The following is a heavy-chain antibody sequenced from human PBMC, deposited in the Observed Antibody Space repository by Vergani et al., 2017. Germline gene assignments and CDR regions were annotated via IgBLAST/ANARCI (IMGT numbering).Heavy chain of an antibody. CDR2: IYYSGST. D-gene: IGHD3-22*01. Sequence: QLQLQESGPGLVKPSETLSLTCTVSGGSISSGGYYWSWIRQHPGKGLEWIGYIYYSGSTYYNPSLKSRVTISVDTSKNQSSLKLSSVTAADTAVYYCAGTYYYDSSSYAPAYYYYGMDVWGQGTTVTVSS. CDR3: AGTYYYDSSSYAPAYYYYGMDV. CDR1: GGSISSGGYY. J-gene: IGHJ6*02. V-gene: IGHV4-31*03.